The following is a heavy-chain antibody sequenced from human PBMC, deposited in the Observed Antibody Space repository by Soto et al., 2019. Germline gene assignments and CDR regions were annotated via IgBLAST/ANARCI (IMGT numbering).Heavy chain of an antibody. D-gene: IGHD3-10*01. CDR3: ARDSRIRGDGYKALDY. V-gene: IGHV1-69*12. J-gene: IGHJ4*02. CDR2: IIPIFGTA. CDR1: EGTFSSYA. Sequence: QVQLVQSGAEVKKPGSSVKVSCKASEGTFSSYAISWVRQAPGQGLEWMGGIIPIFGTANYAQKFQGRVTITADESTSTAYMELSSLRSEDTAVYYCARDSRIRGDGYKALDYWGQGTLVTVSS.